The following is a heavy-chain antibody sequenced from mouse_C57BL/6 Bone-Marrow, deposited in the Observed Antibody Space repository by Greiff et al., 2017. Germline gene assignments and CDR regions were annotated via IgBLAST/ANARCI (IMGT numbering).Heavy chain of an antibody. CDR3: TRDWDTLFDY. Sequence: VQLQQSGAELVRPGASVTLSCKASGYTFTDYEMHWVKQTPVHGLEWIGAIDPETGGTAYNQKFKGKAILTADKSSSTAYMELRSLTSEDSAVYYCTRDWDTLFDYWGQGTTLTVSS. D-gene: IGHD4-1*01. V-gene: IGHV1-15*01. CDR2: IDPETGGT. CDR1: GYTFTDYE. J-gene: IGHJ2*01.